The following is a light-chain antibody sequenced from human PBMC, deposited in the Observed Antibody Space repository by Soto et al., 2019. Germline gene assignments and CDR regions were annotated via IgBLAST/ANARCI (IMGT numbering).Light chain of an antibody. CDR3: QQRSNWPSYT. V-gene: IGKV3-11*01. CDR1: QSVSSY. J-gene: IGKJ2*01. Sequence: EIVLTQSPGTLSLSPGERATLSCRASQSVSSYLAWYQQKPGQAPRLLIYDASNRATGIPARFSGSGSGTDFTLTISSLEPEDFAVYYCQQRSNWPSYTFGQGTKVDIK. CDR2: DAS.